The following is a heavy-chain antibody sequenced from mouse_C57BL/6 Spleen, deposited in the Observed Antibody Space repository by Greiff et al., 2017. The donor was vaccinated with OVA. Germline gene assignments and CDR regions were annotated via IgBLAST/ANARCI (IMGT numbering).Heavy chain of an antibody. CDR2: ISNLAYSI. Sequence: EVKLMESGGGLVQPGGSLKLSCAASGFTFSDYGMAWVRQAPRKGPEWVAFISNLAYSIYYADTVTGRFTISRENAKNTLYLEMSSLRSEDTAMYYCARHTDSYYFDYWGQGTTLTVSS. J-gene: IGHJ2*01. CDR3: ARHTDSYYFDY. CDR1: GFTFSDYG. V-gene: IGHV5-15*01.